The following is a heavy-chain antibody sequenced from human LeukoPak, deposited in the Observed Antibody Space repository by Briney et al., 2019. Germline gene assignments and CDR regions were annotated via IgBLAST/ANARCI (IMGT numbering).Heavy chain of an antibody. CDR1: GFPFSSYA. V-gene: IGHV3-21*01. CDR2: ISSSSSYI. Sequence: GGSLRLSCAASGFPFSSYAMSWVRQAPGKGLEWVSSISSSSSYIYYADSVKGRFTISRDNAKNSLYLQMNSLRAEDTAVYYCARVPYDSSYFDYWGQGTLVTVSS. CDR3: ARVPYDSSYFDY. J-gene: IGHJ4*02. D-gene: IGHD3-22*01.